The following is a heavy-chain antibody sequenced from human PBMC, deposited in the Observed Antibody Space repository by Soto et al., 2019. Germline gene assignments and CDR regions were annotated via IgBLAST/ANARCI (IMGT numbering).Heavy chain of an antibody. CDR2: IIPIFGTA. V-gene: IGHV1-69*13. J-gene: IGHJ6*02. Sequence: SVKVSCKASGGTFSSYAISWVRQAPGQGLEWMGGIIPIFGTANYAQKFQGRVTITADESTSTAYVELSSLRSEDTAVYYCARGINRRYYGMDVWGQGTTVTVSS. CDR3: ARGINRRYYGMDV. CDR1: GGTFSSYA.